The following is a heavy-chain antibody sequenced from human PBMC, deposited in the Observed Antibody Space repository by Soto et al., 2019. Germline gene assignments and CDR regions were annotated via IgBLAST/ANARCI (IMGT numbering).Heavy chain of an antibody. D-gene: IGHD1-26*01. J-gene: IGHJ4*02. V-gene: IGHV3-30*18. CDR2: ISYDGSSE. CDR3: VKDAWVWELQRYFDY. CDR1: GFNFRSYG. Sequence: QVHLVESGGGVVQPGKSLRLSCAASGFNFRSYGMHWVRQAPGKGLEWVAVISYDGSSEYYGDSVKGRFTISRDNSRNTVYLQMNSLRVEDTAVYSCVKDAWVWELQRYFDYWGQGTLVTVSS.